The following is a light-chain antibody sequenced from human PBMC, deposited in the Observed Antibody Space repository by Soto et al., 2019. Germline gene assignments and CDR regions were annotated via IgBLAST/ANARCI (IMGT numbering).Light chain of an antibody. V-gene: IGLV1-40*01. J-gene: IGLJ2*01. CDR3: QSYDSSLSGFGV. CDR2: GNS. CDR1: SSNIGAGYD. Sequence: QSVLTQPPSVSGAPGQRVTISCTGSSSNIGAGYDVHWYQQLPGTAPKLLIYGNSNRPSGVPDRFSGSKSGTSASLAITGLQAEDEADYYCQSYDSSLSGFGVFGGGTKRPS.